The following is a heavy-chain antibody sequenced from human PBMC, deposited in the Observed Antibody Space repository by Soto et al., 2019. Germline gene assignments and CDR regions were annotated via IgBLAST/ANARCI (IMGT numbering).Heavy chain of an antibody. D-gene: IGHD2-2*01. CDR1: GFTFGDYA. CDR2: IRSKAYGGTT. Sequence: GGSLRLSCTASGFTFGDYAMSWFRQAPGKGLEWVGFIRSKAYGGTTEYAASVKGRFTIPRDDSKSIAYLQMNSLKTEDTAVYYCTRNERYCSSTSCYGDYYYYYMDVWGKGTTVTVSS. CDR3: TRNERYCSSTSCYGDYYYYYMDV. J-gene: IGHJ6*03. V-gene: IGHV3-49*03.